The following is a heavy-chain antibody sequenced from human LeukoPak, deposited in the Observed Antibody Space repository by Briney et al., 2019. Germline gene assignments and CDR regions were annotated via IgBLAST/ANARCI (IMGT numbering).Heavy chain of an antibody. CDR3: ARDRWGDGYNYFHAFDI. D-gene: IGHD5-24*01. CDR1: GYTFTNYG. Sequence: GVSVKVSCKTSGYTFTNYGLNWVRQAPGLGLEWMGWINTNNGNPTYAQGFTGRFVFSLDTSVSTTYLQISSLKAEDTAVYYCARDRWGDGYNYFHAFDIWGQGTMVTVSS. J-gene: IGHJ3*02. V-gene: IGHV7-4-1*02. CDR2: INTNNGNP.